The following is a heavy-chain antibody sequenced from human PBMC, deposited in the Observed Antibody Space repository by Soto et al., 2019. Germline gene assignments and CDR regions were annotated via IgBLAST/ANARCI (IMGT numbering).Heavy chain of an antibody. J-gene: IGHJ4*02. CDR1: GFTFSSYW. D-gene: IGHD3-9*01. V-gene: IGHV3-7*01. CDR3: ARERTKRLRYLDWLPTGENDY. CDR2: IKQDGSEK. Sequence: EVQLVESGGGLVQPGGSLRLSCAASGFTFSSYWMSWVRQAPGKGLEWVANIKQDGSEKYYVDSVKGRFTISRDNAKNSLYLQMNSLRAEDTAVYYCARERTKRLRYLDWLPTGENDYWGQGTLVTVSS.